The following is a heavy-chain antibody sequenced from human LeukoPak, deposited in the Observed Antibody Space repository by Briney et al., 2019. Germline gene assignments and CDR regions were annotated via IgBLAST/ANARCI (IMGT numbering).Heavy chain of an antibody. Sequence: SETLSLTCTVSGGSISSSSYYWGWIRQPPGKGLEGIGSIYYSGRTYYNPSLKSRVTISVDTSKNQFSLKLSSVTAADTAVYYCARIYQDIVVVPAAIPYYYYMDVWGKGTTVTVSS. CDR1: GGSISSSSYY. CDR3: ARIYQDIVVVPAAIPYYYYMDV. D-gene: IGHD2-2*01. J-gene: IGHJ6*03. V-gene: IGHV4-39*07. CDR2: IYYSGRT.